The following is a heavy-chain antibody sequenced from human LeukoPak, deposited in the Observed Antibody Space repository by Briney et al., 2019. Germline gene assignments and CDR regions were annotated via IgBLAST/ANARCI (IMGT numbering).Heavy chain of an antibody. V-gene: IGHV3-53*01. CDR2: IYSGGST. Sequence: PGGSLRLSCAASGFTVSSNYMSWVRQAPGKGLEWVSVIYSGGSTYYADSVKGRFTISRDNSKNTLYLQMNSLRAEDTAVYYCARSPYCSSTSCHAFDIWGQGTMVTVSS. CDR1: GFTVSSNY. J-gene: IGHJ3*02. CDR3: ARSPYCSSTSCHAFDI. D-gene: IGHD2-2*01.